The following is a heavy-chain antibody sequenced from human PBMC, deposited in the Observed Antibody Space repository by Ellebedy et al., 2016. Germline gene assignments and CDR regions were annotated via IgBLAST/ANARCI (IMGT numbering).Heavy chain of an antibody. Sequence: GGSLRLSCKGSGYSFTSYWIGRVRQMPGKGLEWMGIIYPGDSDTRYSPSFQGQVTIPADKSISPAYLQWSSLKASDTAMYYCASAYDPGRLGYYYGMDVWGQGTTVTVSS. V-gene: IGHV5-51*01. CDR3: ASAYDPGRLGYYYGMDV. CDR2: IYPGDSDT. D-gene: IGHD3-16*01. CDR1: GYSFTSYW. J-gene: IGHJ6*02.